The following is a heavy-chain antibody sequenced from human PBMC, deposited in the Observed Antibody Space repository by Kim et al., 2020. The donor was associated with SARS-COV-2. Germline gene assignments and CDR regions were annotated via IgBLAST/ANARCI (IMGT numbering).Heavy chain of an antibody. V-gene: IGHV3-23*01. CDR1: GFTFSSYA. J-gene: IGHJ6*02. Sequence: GGSLRLSCAASGFTFSSYAMSWVRQAPGKGLEWVSAISGSGGSTYYADSVKGRFTISRDNSKNTLYLQMNSLRAEDTAVYYCANTAMALGWYYGMDVWGQGTTVTVSS. CDR3: ANTAMALGWYYGMDV. D-gene: IGHD4-17*01. CDR2: ISGSGGST.